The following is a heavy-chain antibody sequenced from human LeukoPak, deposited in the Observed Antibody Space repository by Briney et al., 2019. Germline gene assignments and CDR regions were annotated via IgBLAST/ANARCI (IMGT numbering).Heavy chain of an antibody. D-gene: IGHD3-16*01. CDR1: GFTFSRYA. V-gene: IGHV3-30*18. J-gene: IGHJ4*02. CDR3: AKGFTVIWGRMPLLDH. CDR2: ISDDEKMT. Sequence: GRSLRLSCTASGFTFSRYAMHWVRQAPGKGLEWLAVISDDEKMTYYLDSVKGRFTISRDNSNKTLYLQMNSLRGEDTAVYFCAKGFTVIWGRMPLLDHWGQGTLVTISS.